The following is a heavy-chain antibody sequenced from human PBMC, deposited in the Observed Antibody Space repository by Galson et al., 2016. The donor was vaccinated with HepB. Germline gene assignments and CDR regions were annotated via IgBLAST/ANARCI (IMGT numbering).Heavy chain of an antibody. J-gene: IGHJ1*01. CDR1: GFNFSNHA. D-gene: IGHD2-15*01. Sequence: SLRLSCAASGFNFSNHAMHWVRQAPDKGLEWVAVVWYDGSNDYHADSVKGRFTISRDNSKNTLYLQMNSLRVEDTALYYCATDPGYCSGDSCHFKYFQNWGQGTLVTVSS. CDR2: VWYDGSND. CDR3: ATDPGYCSGDSCHFKYFQN. V-gene: IGHV3-33*01.